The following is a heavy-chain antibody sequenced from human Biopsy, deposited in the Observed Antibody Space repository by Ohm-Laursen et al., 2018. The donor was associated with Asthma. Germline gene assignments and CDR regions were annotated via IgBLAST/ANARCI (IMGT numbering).Heavy chain of an antibody. D-gene: IGHD2-21*02. CDR3: ASYEVVTAILPMDV. CDR1: GFTFRSYG. J-gene: IGHJ6*02. CDR2: LSYDGSNK. V-gene: IGHV3-30*03. Sequence: SLRLSCAASGFTFRSYGMHWVRQAPGKGLEWVAFLSYDGSNKYYGDSVKGRFTISRDNSKNTLYLQMDSLRAEDTVVYYCASYEVVTAILPMDVWGQGTTVTVSS.